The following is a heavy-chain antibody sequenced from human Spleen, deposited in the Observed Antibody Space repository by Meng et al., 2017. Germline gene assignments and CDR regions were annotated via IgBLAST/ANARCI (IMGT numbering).Heavy chain of an antibody. D-gene: IGHD2-2*01. Sequence: GGSLRLSCAASGFTFRSYWMHWVRQAPGKGLMWVSRINSDGSSITYADSVKGRFTISRDNVKNTLYLQMNSLQAEDSAVYYCAGGGGAYCTTTTCYEFFDSWGQGKLVTVSS. CDR3: AGGGGAYCTTTTCYEFFDS. CDR1: GFTFRSYW. CDR2: INSDGSSI. V-gene: IGHV3-74*01. J-gene: IGHJ4*02.